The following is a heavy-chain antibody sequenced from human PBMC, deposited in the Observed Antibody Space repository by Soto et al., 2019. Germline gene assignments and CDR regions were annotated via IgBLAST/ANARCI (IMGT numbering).Heavy chain of an antibody. CDR3: ARYSPHCSGGSCHLAN. V-gene: IGHV4-59*08. CDR1: GDSISSYY. CDR2: IYYSGST. J-gene: IGHJ4*02. Sequence: PSQTLSLACTVSGDSISSYYCSWIRQPPRKGLEWIGYIYYSGSTNYNPSLKSRVTISVDTSKNQFSLKLSSVTAADTAVYYCARYSPHCSGGSCHLANWGQGTLVTVSS. D-gene: IGHD2-15*01.